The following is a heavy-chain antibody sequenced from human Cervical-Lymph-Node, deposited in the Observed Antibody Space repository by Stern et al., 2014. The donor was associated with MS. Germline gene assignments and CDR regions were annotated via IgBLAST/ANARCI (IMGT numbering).Heavy chain of an antibody. CDR3: ARGAIVVVPAAIDWFDP. Sequence: VKLVQSGAEVTKPRASVKVSCKASGYTFTGYYMHWVRQAPGQGLEWMGRVNPNSGGTNYAQKFQGRVTMTRDTSISTAYMELSRLRSDDTAVYYCARGAIVVVPAAIDWFDPWGQGTLVTVSS. D-gene: IGHD2-2*01. V-gene: IGHV1-2*06. J-gene: IGHJ5*02. CDR1: GYTFTGYY. CDR2: VNPNSGGT.